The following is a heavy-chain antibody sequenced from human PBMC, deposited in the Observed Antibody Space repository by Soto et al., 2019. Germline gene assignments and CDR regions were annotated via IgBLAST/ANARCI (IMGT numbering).Heavy chain of an antibody. CDR1: GFTFSSYA. V-gene: IGHV3-30-3*01. J-gene: IGHJ6*02. CDR2: ISYDGSNK. CDR3: ARGDDYGDFAGMDSYYGMDV. D-gene: IGHD4-17*01. Sequence: QVQLVESGGGVVQPGRSLRLSCAASGFTFSSYAMHWVRQAPGKGLEWVAVISYDGSNKYYADSVKGRFTISRDNSKNTXYXXMNSLRAEDTAVYYCARGDDYGDFAGMDSYYGMDVWGQGTTVTVSS.